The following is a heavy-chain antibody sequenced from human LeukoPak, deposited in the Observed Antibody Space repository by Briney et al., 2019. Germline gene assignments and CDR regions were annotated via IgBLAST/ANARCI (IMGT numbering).Heavy chain of an antibody. D-gene: IGHD6-19*01. CDR3: ARRSSGWYDNWFDP. J-gene: IGHJ5*02. CDR2: ICYSGST. CDR1: GGSISSYY. V-gene: IGHV4-59*01. Sequence: PSETLSLTCTVSGGSISSYYWSWIRQPPGKGLEWIGYICYSGSTNYNPSLKSRVTISVDTSKNQFSLKLSSVTAADTAVYYCARRSSGWYDNWFDPWGQGTLVTVSS.